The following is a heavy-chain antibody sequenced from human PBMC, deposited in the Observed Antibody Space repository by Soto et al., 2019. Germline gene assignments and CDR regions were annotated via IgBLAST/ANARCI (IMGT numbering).Heavy chain of an antibody. CDR2: IKQDGSEK. V-gene: IGHV3-7*01. CDR3: ARDGAVARPFDY. J-gene: IGHJ4*02. Sequence: GGSLRLSCAASGFTFTFYWMSWVRQAPGKGLEWVANIKQDGSEKHYVDSVKGRLTISRDNAKNTLYLQMNSLRAEDTAVYYCARDGAVARPFDYWGQGTLVTVSS. D-gene: IGHD6-19*01. CDR1: GFTFTFYW.